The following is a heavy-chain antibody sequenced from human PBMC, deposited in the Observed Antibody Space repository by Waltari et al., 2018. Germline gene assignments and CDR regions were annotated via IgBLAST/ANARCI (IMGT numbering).Heavy chain of an antibody. CDR2: IYPGDSDT. D-gene: IGHD2-21*02. Sequence: EVQLVQSGEEVKKPGESLKISCKGSGYSFTSYWIGWVRQMPGNGLEWLGIIYPGDSDTRHSPSFQGQVPISADKSISTAYLQWSSLKASDTAMYYCARRTDYYYYGMDVWGQGTTVTVSS. J-gene: IGHJ6*02. CDR1: GYSFTSYW. CDR3: ARRTDYYYYGMDV. V-gene: IGHV5-51*01.